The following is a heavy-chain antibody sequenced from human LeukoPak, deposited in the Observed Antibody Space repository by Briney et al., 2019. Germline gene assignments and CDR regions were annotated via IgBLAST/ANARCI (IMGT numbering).Heavy chain of an antibody. CDR1: GFTFSGSA. V-gene: IGHV3-73*01. D-gene: IGHD3-16*01. CDR3: AKRDYYDGTNYYPLFDS. Sequence: TGGSLRLSCAASGFTFSGSAMHWVRQASGKGLEWVGRIRSKANSYATAYAASVKGRFTISRDDSKNTAYLQMNSLKTEDTAVYYCAKRDYYDGTNYYPLFDSWGQGTLVTVSS. CDR2: IRSKANSYAT. J-gene: IGHJ4*02.